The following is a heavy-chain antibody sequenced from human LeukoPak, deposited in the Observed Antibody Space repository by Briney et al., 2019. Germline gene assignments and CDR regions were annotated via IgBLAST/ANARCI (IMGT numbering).Heavy chain of an antibody. CDR3: ARERFHGSGAPRYDF. CDR2: ISSSTTYI. J-gene: IGHJ4*02. D-gene: IGHD3-10*01. Sequence: PGGSLRLSCAGSGFTFSSYSMNWVRQAPGKGLEWVSSISSSTTYIYYTDSVKGRFTISRDNAKNSLYLQMNSLRVEDTALYYCARERFHGSGAPRYDFWGQGTLVTVSS. CDR1: GFTFSSYS. V-gene: IGHV3-21*01.